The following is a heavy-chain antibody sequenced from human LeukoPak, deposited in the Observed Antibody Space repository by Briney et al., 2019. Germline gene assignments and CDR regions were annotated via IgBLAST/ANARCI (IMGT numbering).Heavy chain of an antibody. V-gene: IGHV3-30*02. CDR2: IQNDEIEK. J-gene: IGHJ4*02. D-gene: IGHD4-23*01. Sequence: GGSLRLSCAASGFTFSTFGMHWVRQAPGKGLEWVAFIQNDEIEKFYADSVKGRFTISRDNSKNTMYLQMNSLRYEDTAVYYCAKERKLLPFDCWGQGTLVTVSS. CDR1: GFTFSTFG. CDR3: AKERKLLPFDC.